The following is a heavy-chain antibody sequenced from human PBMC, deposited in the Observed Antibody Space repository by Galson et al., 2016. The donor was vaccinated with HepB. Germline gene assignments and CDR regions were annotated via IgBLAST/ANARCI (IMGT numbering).Heavy chain of an antibody. J-gene: IGHJ6*02. Sequence: SVKVSCKASGGTFSSYAFSWVRQAPGQGLEWMGRIVPILGMSNYAQKFQGRVTITADKSTSTVNMELSSLRSEDTAVYYCARDAVAVAGTHDFYFYGMDVWGQGTTVTVSS. CDR1: GGTFSSYA. D-gene: IGHD6-19*01. CDR2: IVPILGMS. V-gene: IGHV1-69*04. CDR3: ARDAVAVAGTHDFYFYGMDV.